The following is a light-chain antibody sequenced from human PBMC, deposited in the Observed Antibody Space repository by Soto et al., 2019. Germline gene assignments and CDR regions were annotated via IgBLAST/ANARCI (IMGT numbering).Light chain of an antibody. J-gene: IGLJ1*01. Sequence: QSALTQPASVSGSPGQSITISCTGTCTDVGGYNYVSWYQQQPGKAPKLIIYEVSHRPSGISNRFSGSKSGNTASLTISGLHGEDEADYYCSSHSATSPYVFGTGTQLTVL. CDR2: EVS. CDR3: SSHSATSPYV. CDR1: CTDVGGYNY. V-gene: IGLV2-14*01.